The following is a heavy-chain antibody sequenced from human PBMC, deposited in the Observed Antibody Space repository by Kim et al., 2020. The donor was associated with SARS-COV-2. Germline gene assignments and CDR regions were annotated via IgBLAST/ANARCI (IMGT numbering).Heavy chain of an antibody. V-gene: IGHV4-39*01. D-gene: IGHD2-2*02. CDR1: GGSISSSGYY. Sequence: SETLSLTCTVSGGSISSSGYYWGWIRQPPGKGLEWIGSVYYTGSTYYNPSLKSRVTISVDTSKNQFSLKLSSVTAADTAVYYCARRFRGSSIRFLGVFQFDYWGQGTLVTVSS. CDR2: VYYTGST. J-gene: IGHJ4*02. CDR3: ARRFRGSSIRFLGVFQFDY.